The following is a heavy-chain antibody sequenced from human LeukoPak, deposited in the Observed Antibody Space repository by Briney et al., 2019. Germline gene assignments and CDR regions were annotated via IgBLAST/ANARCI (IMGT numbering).Heavy chain of an antibody. V-gene: IGHV1-69*05. J-gene: IGHJ5*02. CDR2: IIPIFGTA. CDR1: GGTFSSYA. D-gene: IGHD2-2*01. CDR3: ARDLRSSTSCYVEYGGWFDP. Sequence: ASVKVSCKASGGTFSSYAISWVRQAPGQGLEWMGRIIPIFGTANYAQKFQGRVTITTDESTSTAYMELSSLRSEDTAVYYCARDLRSSTSCYVEYGGWFDPWGQGTLVTVSS.